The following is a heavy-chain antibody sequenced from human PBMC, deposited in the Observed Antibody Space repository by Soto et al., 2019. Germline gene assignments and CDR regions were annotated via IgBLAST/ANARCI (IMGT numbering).Heavy chain of an antibody. J-gene: IGHJ5*02. V-gene: IGHV4-34*01. D-gene: IGHD3-22*01. CDR1: GGSFSGYY. CDR3: ARTGKFYYYDMSGLPFDP. Sequence: PSETLSLTCAVYGGSFSGYYWSWIRQPPGKGLEWIGEINHSGSTNYNPSLKSRVTILVDTSKNQFSPKLSSVTAADTAVYFCARTGKFYYYDMSGLPFDPWGPGVLVTVS. CDR2: INHSGST.